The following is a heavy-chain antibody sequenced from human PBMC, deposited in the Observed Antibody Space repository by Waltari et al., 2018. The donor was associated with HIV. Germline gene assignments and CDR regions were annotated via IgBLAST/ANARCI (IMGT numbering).Heavy chain of an antibody. V-gene: IGHV1-2*02. CDR2: INLRNGDT. CDR3: VRGIWVDGIENGGFEF. J-gene: IGHJ3*01. D-gene: IGHD3-16*01. Sequence: HLVQSGAEVKKPGASVTVLCKASGYDFIAHPLHWFRQAPGLPPEWLGRINLRNGDTKFIDKLQGRLSMNRDLAIATGYMELSGLTPADTAVYYCVRGIWVDGIENGGFEFWGQGTMVSVS. CDR1: GYDFIAHP.